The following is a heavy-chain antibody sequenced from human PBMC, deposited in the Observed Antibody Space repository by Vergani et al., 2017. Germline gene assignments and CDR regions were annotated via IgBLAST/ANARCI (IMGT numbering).Heavy chain of an antibody. CDR1: GVSISSGPFF. Sequence: QVQLHESGPGLVKPSETLSLICSVSGVSISSGPFFWSWIRQPAGKGLEWIGRISNSGSAKYNSSLRSRVTISVDTANNQFSLKLRSLTVADTAVYYCVREDVRYYDSYGDSAGFFDSWGQGTLVTVSS. CDR2: ISNSGSA. CDR3: VREDVRYYDSYGDSAGFFDS. V-gene: IGHV4-61*02. J-gene: IGHJ5*01. D-gene: IGHD3-22*01.